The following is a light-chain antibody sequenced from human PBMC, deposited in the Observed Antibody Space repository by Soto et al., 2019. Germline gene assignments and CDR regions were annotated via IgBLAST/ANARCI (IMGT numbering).Light chain of an antibody. Sequence: QSALTQPPSASGSPGQSVTISCTGTSSDVGGYNFVSWYQQHPGKAPKLMLYDVTERPSGVPDRFSGSKSGNTASLTVSGLQGEDEADYYCSSYAGSNIPVLFGGGTKVTVL. CDR3: SSYAGSNIPVL. V-gene: IGLV2-8*01. J-gene: IGLJ2*01. CDR2: DVT. CDR1: SSDVGGYNF.